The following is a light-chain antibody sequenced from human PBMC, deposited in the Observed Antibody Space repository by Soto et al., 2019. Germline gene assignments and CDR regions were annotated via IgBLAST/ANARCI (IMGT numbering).Light chain of an antibody. V-gene: IGLV1-40*01. J-gene: IGLJ3*02. Sequence: QSVLTQPPSVSGAPGQRVTISCTGSSSNIGAGYDVHWYQQLPGTAPKLLIYGNSNRPSGVPDRFSGSKSGTSASLAITGLQAPDEADYYYQSYDSSLSGSVFGGGTKLTVL. CDR3: QSYDSSLSGSV. CDR1: SSNIGAGYD. CDR2: GNS.